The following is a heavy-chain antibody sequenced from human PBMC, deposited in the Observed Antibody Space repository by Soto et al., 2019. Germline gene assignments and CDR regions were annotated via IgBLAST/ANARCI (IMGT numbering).Heavy chain of an antibody. J-gene: IGHJ4*02. V-gene: IGHV3-33*01. CDR1: GFTFSSYG. Sequence: QVQLVESGGGVVQPGRSLRLSCAASGFTFSSYGMHWVRQAPGKGLEWVAVIWYDGSNKYYADSVKGRFTISRDNSKNTLYLQMNSLRAEDTAVYYCARAELRYFDWFDYWGQGTLVTVSS. CDR2: IWYDGSNK. CDR3: ARAELRYFDWFDY. D-gene: IGHD3-9*01.